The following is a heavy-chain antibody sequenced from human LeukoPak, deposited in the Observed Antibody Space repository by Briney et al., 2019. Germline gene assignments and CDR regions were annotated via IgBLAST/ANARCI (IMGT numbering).Heavy chain of an antibody. CDR3: ARSFWSAQGDYYYYMDV. CDR2: IIPIFGTA. CDR1: GGTFSSYA. J-gene: IGHJ6*03. D-gene: IGHD3-3*01. V-gene: IGHV1-69*05. Sequence: SVKVSCKTSGGTFSSYAISWVRQAPGQGLEWMGRIIPIFGTASYAQKFQGRVTITTDESTSTAYMELSSLRSEDTAVYYCARSFWSAQGDYYYYMDVWGKGTTVTVSS.